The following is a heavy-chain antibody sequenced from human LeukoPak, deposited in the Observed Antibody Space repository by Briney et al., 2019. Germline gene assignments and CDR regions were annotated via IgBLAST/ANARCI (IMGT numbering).Heavy chain of an antibody. CDR3: GGGRNSGYDYFTRDFDY. J-gene: IGHJ4*02. D-gene: IGHD5-12*01. CDR2: IIPILGIA. Sequence: SVKVSCKASGGTFSSYAISWVRQAPGQGLEWMGRIIPILGIANYAQKFQGRVTITADKSTSTAYMELSSLRSEDTAVYYCGGGRNSGYDYFTRDFDYWSQGTLVTVSS. CDR1: GGTFSSYA. V-gene: IGHV1-69*04.